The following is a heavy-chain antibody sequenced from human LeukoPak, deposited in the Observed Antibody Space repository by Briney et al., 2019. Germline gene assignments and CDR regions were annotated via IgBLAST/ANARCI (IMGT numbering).Heavy chain of an antibody. CDR3: ARDFWGGRQLVPKSSQEGGRPGIAAAGTLGC. Sequence: GASVKVSCKASGYSFTGYYMHWVRQAPGQGLEWMGWINPNSGGTNYAQKFQGRVTMTRDTSISTAYMELSRLRSDDTAVYYCARDFWGGRQLVPKSSQEGGRPGIAAAGTLGCWGQGTLVTVSS. V-gene: IGHV1-2*02. D-gene: IGHD6-13*01. CDR1: GYSFTGYY. J-gene: IGHJ4*02. CDR2: INPNSGGT.